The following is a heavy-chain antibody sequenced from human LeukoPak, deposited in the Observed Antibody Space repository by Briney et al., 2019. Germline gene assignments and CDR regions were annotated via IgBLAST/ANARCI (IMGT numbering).Heavy chain of an antibody. J-gene: IGHJ4*02. Sequence: GGSLRLSCAASGFTFSNYWMGWVRQAPGKGLEWVANIKQDGTEKRYVDPVKGRFTISRDNAKNSLYLQMNSLRAEDTAVYYCARVAGESIAARPGSALLYWGQGTLVTVSS. V-gene: IGHV3-7*03. D-gene: IGHD6-6*01. CDR3: ARVAGESIAARPGSALLY. CDR2: IKQDGTEK. CDR1: GFTFSNYW.